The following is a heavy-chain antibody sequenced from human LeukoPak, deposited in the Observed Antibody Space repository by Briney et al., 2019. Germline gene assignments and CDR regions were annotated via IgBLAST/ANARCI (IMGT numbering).Heavy chain of an antibody. V-gene: IGHV1-2*02. Sequence: EASVKVSCKASGYTFTGYYMHWVRQAPGQGLEWMGWINPNSGGTNYAQKFQGRVTMTRDTSISTAYMELSRLRSDDTAVYYCARDPIYCSSTSCYRGLNWFDPWGQGTLVTVSS. CDR3: ARDPIYCSSTSCYRGLNWFDP. D-gene: IGHD2-2*01. J-gene: IGHJ5*02. CDR2: INPNSGGT. CDR1: GYTFTGYY.